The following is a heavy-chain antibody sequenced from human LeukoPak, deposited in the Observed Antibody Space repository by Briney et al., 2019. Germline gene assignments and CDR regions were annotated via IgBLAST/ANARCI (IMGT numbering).Heavy chain of an antibody. D-gene: IGHD6-13*01. J-gene: IGHJ5*02. V-gene: IGHV3-30-3*01. CDR3: ARDQWAAAGTGWFDP. CDR2: ISYDGSNK. Sequence: PGGSLRLSCAASGFTFSSYAMHWVRQAPGKGLEWVAVISYDGSNKYYADSVKGRFTISRDNSKNTLYLQMNSLRAEDTAVYYCARDQWAAAGTGWFDPWGQGTLVTVSS. CDR1: GFTFSSYA.